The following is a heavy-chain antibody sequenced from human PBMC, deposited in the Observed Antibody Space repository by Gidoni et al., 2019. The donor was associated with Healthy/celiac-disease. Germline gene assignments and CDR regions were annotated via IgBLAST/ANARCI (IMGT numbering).Heavy chain of an antibody. J-gene: IGHJ4*02. CDR2: IYYSGST. D-gene: IGHD2-15*01. Sequence: HLPLQESGPGLVKPSETLSLTCTFSVCSLSSSSYYWGWIRQPPGKGLEWIGSIYYSGSTYYNPSLKSRVTISVDTSKNQFSLKLSSVTAADTAVYYCARGAGYCSGGSCTKFDYWGQGTLVTVSS. CDR3: ARGAGYCSGGSCTKFDY. CDR1: VCSLSSSSYY. V-gene: IGHV4-39*01.